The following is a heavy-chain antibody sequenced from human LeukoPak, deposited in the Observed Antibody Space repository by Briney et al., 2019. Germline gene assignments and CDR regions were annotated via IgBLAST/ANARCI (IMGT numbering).Heavy chain of an antibody. CDR3: ARGDGYNFDY. V-gene: IGHV1-46*01. CDR1: GYTFTNYY. D-gene: IGHD5-24*01. J-gene: IGHJ4*02. Sequence: VASVKVSCKASGYTFTNYYIHWVRQAPGQGHEWMGIINPSGGSTSYAQKFQGRVTMTSDTSTSTVYMELSSLRSEDTAVYYCARGDGYNFDYWGQGTLVTVSS. CDR2: INPSGGST.